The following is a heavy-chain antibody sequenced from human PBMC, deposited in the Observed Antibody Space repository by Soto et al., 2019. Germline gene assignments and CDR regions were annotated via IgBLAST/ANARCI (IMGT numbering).Heavy chain of an antibody. Sequence: SLKLSCAAPGFTFSSYSMNWVRHAPGQGLEWVSAISGSGGSTYYADSVKGRFTISRDNSKNTLYLQMNSLRAEDTAVYYCARDTAAAGSNWGQGTLVTVSS. J-gene: IGHJ4*02. CDR2: ISGSGGST. CDR3: ARDTAAAGSN. V-gene: IGHV3-23*01. CDR1: GFTFSSYS. D-gene: IGHD6-13*01.